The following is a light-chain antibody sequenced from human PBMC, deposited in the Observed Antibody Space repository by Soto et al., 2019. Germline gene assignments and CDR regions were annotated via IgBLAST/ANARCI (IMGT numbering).Light chain of an antibody. CDR3: GTWDSSLSAVV. J-gene: IGLJ2*01. CDR2: DNH. V-gene: IGLV1-51*01. CDR1: SSNIGNNY. Sequence: QSVLTQPPSVSAAPGQKVTISCSGSSSNIGNNYVSWYQQLPGTAPTLLIYDNHKRPSGIPDRFSGSKSGTSATLGITGLQTGDEADYYCGTWDSSLSAVVFGGGTKLTVL.